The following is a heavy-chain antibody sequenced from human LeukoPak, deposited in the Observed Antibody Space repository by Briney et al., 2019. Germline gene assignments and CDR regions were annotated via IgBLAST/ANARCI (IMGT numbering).Heavy chain of an antibody. CDR2: IYYSGST. CDR1: GGSISSSSYY. CDR3: ARHRVVRGVIIKNWGTYHWFDP. J-gene: IGHJ5*02. Sequence: PSETLSLTCTVSGGSISSSSYYWGWIRQPPGKGLEWIGSIYYSGSTYYNPSLKSRVTISVDTSKNQFSLKLSSVTAADTAVYYCARHRVVRGVIIKNWGTYHWFDPWGQGTLVTVSS. D-gene: IGHD3-10*01. V-gene: IGHV4-39*01.